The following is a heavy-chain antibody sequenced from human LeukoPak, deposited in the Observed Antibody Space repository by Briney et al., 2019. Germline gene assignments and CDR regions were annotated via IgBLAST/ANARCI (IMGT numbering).Heavy chain of an antibody. J-gene: IGHJ6*03. V-gene: IGHV4-38-2*02. CDR1: GYSISSGYY. Sequence: PSETLSLTCTVSGYSISSGYYWGWIRQPPGEGLEWIGSIYHSGSTYYNPSLKSRVTISVDTSKNQFSLKLSSVTAADTAVYYCASLDYSNYWSYYMDVWGKGTTVTVSS. CDR2: IYHSGST. CDR3: ASLDYSNYWSYYMDV. D-gene: IGHD4-11*01.